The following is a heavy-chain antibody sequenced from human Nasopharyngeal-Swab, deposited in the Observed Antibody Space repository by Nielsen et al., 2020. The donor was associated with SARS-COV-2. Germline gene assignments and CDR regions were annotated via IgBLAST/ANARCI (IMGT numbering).Heavy chain of an antibody. CDR3: ARAAGETIVVVTAISWYFDL. V-gene: IGHV3-48*04. Sequence: GESLKISCAASGFTFSSYSMNWVRQAPGKGLEWVSSISSSGSTIYYADSVKGRFTISRDNAKNSLYLQMNSLRAEDTAVYYCARAAGETIVVVTAISWYFDLWGRGTLVTVSS. CDR2: ISSSGSTI. D-gene: IGHD2-21*02. CDR1: GFTFSSYS. J-gene: IGHJ2*01.